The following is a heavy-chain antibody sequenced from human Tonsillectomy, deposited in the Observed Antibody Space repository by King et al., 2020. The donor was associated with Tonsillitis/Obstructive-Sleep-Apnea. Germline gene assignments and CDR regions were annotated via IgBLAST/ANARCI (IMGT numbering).Heavy chain of an antibody. CDR1: GYNFTSSW. Sequence: VQLVESGTEVKKPGESLKISCKDSGYNFTSSWIAWVRQMPGKGLEWMGIIYPGDSDTTYRPSFQGQVTISADKSISTAYLQWNSLKAPDSAMYYCARLDMVAGYMDVGGKGTTVTAAS. D-gene: IGHD2-8*01. CDR2: IYPGDSDT. V-gene: IGHV5-51*01. CDR3: ARLDMVAGYMDV. J-gene: IGHJ6*03.